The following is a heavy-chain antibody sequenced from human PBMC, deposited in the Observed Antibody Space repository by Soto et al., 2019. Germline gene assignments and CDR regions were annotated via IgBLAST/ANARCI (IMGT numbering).Heavy chain of an antibody. V-gene: IGHV5-51*01. D-gene: IGHD6-13*01. CDR1: GHSFTSYW. Sequence: PGESLKISCKGSGHSFTSYWIGWVRQMPGKGLEWMGIIYPGDSDTRYSPSFQGQVTISADKSISTAYLQWSSLKASDTAMYYCASSIAAAGPFFDYWGQGTLVTVSS. CDR3: ASSIAAAGPFFDY. J-gene: IGHJ4*02. CDR2: IYPGDSDT.